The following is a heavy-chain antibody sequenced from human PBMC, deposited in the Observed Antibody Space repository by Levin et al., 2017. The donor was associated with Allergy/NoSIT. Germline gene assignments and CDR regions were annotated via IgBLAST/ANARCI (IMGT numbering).Heavy chain of an antibody. D-gene: IGHD4-11*01. V-gene: IGHV4-4*07. CDR1: GGSISSYH. CDR3: ARTLTTVTTDYYGMDV. CDR2: IYTSGST. Sequence: PSETLSLTCIVSGGSISSYHWTWIRQPAGKGLEWIGRIYTSGSTNYNPSLKSRVTMSVDTSKNQFSLKLSSVTAADTAVYYCARTLTTVTTDYYGMDVWGQGTTVTVSS. J-gene: IGHJ6*02.